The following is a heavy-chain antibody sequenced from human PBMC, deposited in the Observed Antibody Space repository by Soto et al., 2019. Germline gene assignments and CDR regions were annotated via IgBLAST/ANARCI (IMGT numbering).Heavy chain of an antibody. D-gene: IGHD4-4*01. V-gene: IGHV3-33*01. CDR3: AREGQLSLYYYYGMDV. CDR2: IWYDGSNK. CDR1: GFTFSSYG. Sequence: QVQLVESGGGVVQPGRSLRLSCAASGFTFSSYGMHWVRQAPGKGLEWVAIIWYDGSNKYYADSVKGRFTISRDNSKNTRYLQKNSMRAEDTAVYYCAREGQLSLYYYYGMDVWGQGTTVTVSS. J-gene: IGHJ6*02.